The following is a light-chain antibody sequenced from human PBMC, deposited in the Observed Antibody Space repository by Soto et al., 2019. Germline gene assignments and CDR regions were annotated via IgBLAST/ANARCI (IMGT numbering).Light chain of an antibody. Sequence: QSAMTQPASVSGSPGQSITISCTGTSRVVGIYNLVSWYQERQGEPPPIIINGGSRRPFGVSLRFSGSTSGYTAYLRILGLQAEEEDDFYCCGYAGSRVYVFGTGSKVTVL. CDR1: SRVVGIYNL. V-gene: IGLV2-23*01. CDR2: GGS. J-gene: IGLJ1*01. CDR3: CGYAGSRVYV.